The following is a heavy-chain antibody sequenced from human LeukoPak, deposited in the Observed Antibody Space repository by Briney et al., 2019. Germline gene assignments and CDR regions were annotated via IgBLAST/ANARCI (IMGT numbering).Heavy chain of an antibody. D-gene: IGHD6-19*01. Sequence: GGSLRLSCAASGFTFSSYAMSWVRQAPGKGLEWVSAISGSGGSTYYADSVKGRFTISRDNSKNTLYLQMNSLRAEDTAVYCCAKDRNPGYSSGWYPIDYWGQGTLVTVSS. CDR3: AKDRNPGYSSGWYPIDY. CDR2: ISGSGGST. V-gene: IGHV3-23*01. CDR1: GFTFSSYA. J-gene: IGHJ4*02.